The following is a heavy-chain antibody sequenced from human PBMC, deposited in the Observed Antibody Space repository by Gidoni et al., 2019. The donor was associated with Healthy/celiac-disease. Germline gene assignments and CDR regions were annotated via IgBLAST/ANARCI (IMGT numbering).Heavy chain of an antibody. CDR1: GGAFSGYA. Sequence: QVQLVQSGAEVKKPGSSVKGSCKASGGAFSGYAISWVRQAPGQGLEWLGGLVPIFGTANYAQKFQGRVTITADKSTSTAYMELSSLRSEDTAVYYCARSDPFLEWLFGPQEYGMDVWGQGTTVTVSS. D-gene: IGHD3-3*01. J-gene: IGHJ6*02. CDR2: LVPIFGTA. V-gene: IGHV1-69*06. CDR3: ARSDPFLEWLFGPQEYGMDV.